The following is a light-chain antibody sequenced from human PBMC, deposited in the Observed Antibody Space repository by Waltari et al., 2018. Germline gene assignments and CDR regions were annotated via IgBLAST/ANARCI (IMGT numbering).Light chain of an antibody. J-gene: IGLJ2*01. CDR1: TRDVGGYNY. Sequence: QSALTQPASVSGSPGQSLTISCAGTTRDVGGYNYVSCYQHHPGKAPKLMIYDVTQRPSGVSSRFSGSKSGNTASLTISGLQTDDEGDYYCCSYGGGSTVIFGGGTKLTVL. V-gene: IGLV2-23*02. CDR2: DVT. CDR3: CSYGGGSTVI.